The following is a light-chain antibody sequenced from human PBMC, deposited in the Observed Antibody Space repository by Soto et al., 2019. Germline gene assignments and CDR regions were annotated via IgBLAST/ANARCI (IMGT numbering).Light chain of an antibody. V-gene: IGKV1-5*03. Sequence: DIHMTQSPSTLSASVGDRVTITCRASQSISIWLAWYQQKPGKAPNLLIYKTSSLETGVPSRFSGSGSGTEFTLTISSRQPDDFATYYCQHLHDYSWTFGQRTKVEVK. CDR3: QHLHDYSWT. J-gene: IGKJ1*01. CDR2: KTS. CDR1: QSISIW.